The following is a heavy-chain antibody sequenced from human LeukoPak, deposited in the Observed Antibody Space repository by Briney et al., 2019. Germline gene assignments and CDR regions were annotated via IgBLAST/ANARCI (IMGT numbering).Heavy chain of an antibody. D-gene: IGHD6-19*01. CDR1: GGSISSYY. CDR2: IYYSGST. CDR3: ARDRYSGVAGNNWFDP. V-gene: IGHV4-59*12. J-gene: IGHJ5*02. Sequence: SETLSLTCTVSGGSISSYYWSWIRQPPGKGLEWIGYIYYSGSTNYNPSLKSRVTMSVDTSKNQFSLKLSSVTAADTAVYYCARDRYSGVAGNNWFDPWGQGTLVTVSS.